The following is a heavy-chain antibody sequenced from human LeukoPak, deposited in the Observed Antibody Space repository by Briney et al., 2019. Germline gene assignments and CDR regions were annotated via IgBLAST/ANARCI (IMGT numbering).Heavy chain of an antibody. D-gene: IGHD2-15*01. J-gene: IGHJ4*02. CDR3: ASGECSGGSCYALAGY. CDR1: GYTFTGYY. V-gene: IGHV1-2*04. CDR2: INPNSGGT. Sequence: ASVKVSCKASGYTFTGYYMHWVRQAPGQGLEWMGWINPNSGGTNYAQKFQGWVTMTRDTSISTAYMELSRLRSDDTAVYYCASGECSGGSCYALAGYWGQGTLVTVSS.